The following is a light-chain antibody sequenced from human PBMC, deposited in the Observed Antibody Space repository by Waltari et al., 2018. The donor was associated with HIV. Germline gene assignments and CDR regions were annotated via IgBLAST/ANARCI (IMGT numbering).Light chain of an antibody. V-gene: IGLV2-14*03. J-gene: IGLJ2*01. Sequence: QSALTQPASVSGSPGQSTTISCTGTSSDIGAYEYVSWYRQHPDKAPQLLIYDVFFRPSGFSHRFSGSKSGNTASLTISGLQAEDEAVYSCSSYTTTNTIIFGGGTKLTVL. CDR2: DVF. CDR3: SSYTTTNTII. CDR1: SSDIGAYEY.